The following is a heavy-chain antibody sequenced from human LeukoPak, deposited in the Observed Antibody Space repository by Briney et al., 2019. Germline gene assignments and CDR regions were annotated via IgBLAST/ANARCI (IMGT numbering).Heavy chain of an antibody. CDR3: AKGMGSAGGLYYFDY. D-gene: IGHD3-16*01. CDR1: GFTFSSYG. Sequence: PGGSLRLSCAASGFTFSSYGMHWVRQAPGKGLEWVAVISCDGSNKYYADSVKGRFTISRDNSKNTLYLQMNSLRAEDTAVYYCAKGMGSAGGLYYFDYWGQGTLVTVSS. J-gene: IGHJ4*02. CDR2: ISCDGSNK. V-gene: IGHV3-30*18.